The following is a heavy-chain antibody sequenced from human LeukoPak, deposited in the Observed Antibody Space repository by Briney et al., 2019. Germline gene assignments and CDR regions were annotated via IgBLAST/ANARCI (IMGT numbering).Heavy chain of an antibody. CDR1: GYSINSNYY. V-gene: IGHV4-38-2*01. Sequence: PSETLSLTCAVFGYSINSNYYWGWIRQPPGKGLEYIGAMYHTGSPYYNPSLKSRVTMSRDTSKNQFSLKLTSLTAADTAVYYCASFIGYYNYHMDVWGKGTTVTVSS. CDR3: ASFIGYYNYHMDV. CDR2: MYHTGSP. J-gene: IGHJ6*03.